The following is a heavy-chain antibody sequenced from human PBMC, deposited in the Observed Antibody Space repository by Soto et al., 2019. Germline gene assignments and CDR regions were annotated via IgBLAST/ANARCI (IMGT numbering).Heavy chain of an antibody. CDR1: GGSISISTYY. V-gene: IGHV4-39*01. J-gene: IGHJ5*02. CDR2: VYYSGST. Sequence: TSETLSLTCTVSGGSISISTYYWGWIRQPPGKGLEWIGSVYYSGSTYYNPSLKSRVTISVDTSKNQFSLKLSSVTAADTAVYYCARHGQLYNSGWYLNWFDPWGQGTLVTVSS. CDR3: ARHGQLYNSGWYLNWFDP. D-gene: IGHD6-19*01.